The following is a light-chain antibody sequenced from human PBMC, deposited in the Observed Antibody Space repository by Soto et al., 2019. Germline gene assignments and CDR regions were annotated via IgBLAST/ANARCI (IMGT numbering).Light chain of an antibody. CDR3: QQYDNLLLT. V-gene: IGKV1-8*01. CDR2: AAS. CDR1: QGISSY. Sequence: AILMTQSPASLSASPGDRVTITCRASQGISSYLAWYQQKPGKAPKLLIYAASTLQSGVPSRFSGSGSGTDFTFTISSLQPEDIATYYCQQYDNLLLTFGGGTKVDI. J-gene: IGKJ4*01.